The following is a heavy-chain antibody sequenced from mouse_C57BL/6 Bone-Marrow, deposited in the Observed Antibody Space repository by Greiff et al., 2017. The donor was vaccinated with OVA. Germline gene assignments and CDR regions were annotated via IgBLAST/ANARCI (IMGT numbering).Heavy chain of an antibody. CDR1: GYTFTDYE. D-gene: IGHD1-1*01. V-gene: IGHV1-15*01. J-gene: IGHJ3*01. CDR2: IDPETGGT. Sequence: QVQLKESGAELVRPGASVTLSCKASGYTFTDYEMPWVKQTPVHGLEWIGAIDPETGGTAYNQKFKGKAILTADKSSSTAYMELRSLTSEDSAVYYCTRYRLYYGSSWFAYWGQGTLVTVSA. CDR3: TRYRLYYGSSWFAY.